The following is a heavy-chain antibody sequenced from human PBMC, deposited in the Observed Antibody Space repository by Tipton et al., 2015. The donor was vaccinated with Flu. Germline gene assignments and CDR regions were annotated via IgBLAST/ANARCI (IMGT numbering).Heavy chain of an antibody. J-gene: IGHJ6*02. D-gene: IGHD3-10*01. CDR3: ARSVVGSGSQYPVGYYYGMDV. CDR2: IDHSGTT. V-gene: IGHV4-34*01. Sequence: GSLRLSCVVHGGSFSGYYWSWIRRSPGKGLEWIGEIDHSGTTNYSPSLKSRVTISRDTSKIQFSLNMGSVTAADTAVYYCARSVVGSGSQYPVGYYYGMDVWGQGTTVTVSS. CDR1: GGSFSGYY.